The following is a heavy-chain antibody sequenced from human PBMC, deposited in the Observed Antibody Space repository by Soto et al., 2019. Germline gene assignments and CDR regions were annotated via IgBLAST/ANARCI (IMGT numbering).Heavy chain of an antibody. CDR2: ITGSGDST. CDR1: GFTFKSYA. J-gene: IGHJ4*02. Sequence: PGGSLRLSCAASGFTFKSYAVSWVRQAPGKGLEWVSVITGSGDSTYYADSVKGRFTISRDNAKNSLYLQMNSLRAEDTAVYYCARESSGYYRWGRRPFDYWGQGTLVTVSS. D-gene: IGHD3-22*01. CDR3: ARESSGYYRWGRRPFDY. V-gene: IGHV3-23*01.